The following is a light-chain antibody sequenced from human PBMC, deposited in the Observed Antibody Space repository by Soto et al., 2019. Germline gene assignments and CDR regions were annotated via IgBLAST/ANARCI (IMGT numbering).Light chain of an antibody. V-gene: IGKV2-30*01. J-gene: IGKJ1*01. CDR3: VQGTLGPWT. CDR2: QVS. Sequence: DVVMTQSPLSLSVTLGQPASISCRSSQGLVYSDGNTFLNWFHQRPGQSPRRLIYQVSNRDSGVPDRFSVSGSGTDYTLTISRVEAEDVGIYYCVQGTLGPWTFGQGTKVEIK. CDR1: QGLVYSDGNTF.